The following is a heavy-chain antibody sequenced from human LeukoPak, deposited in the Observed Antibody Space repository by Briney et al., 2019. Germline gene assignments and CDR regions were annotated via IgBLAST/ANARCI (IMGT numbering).Heavy chain of an antibody. D-gene: IGHD5-18*01. V-gene: IGHV4-39*01. J-gene: IGHJ4*02. Sequence: SETLSLTCTVSGGSISSSSYYWGWIRQPPGKGLEWIGSIYYGGSTYYNPSLKSRVTISVDTSKNQFSLKLSSVTAADTAVYYCARGRGYGYGIDYWGQGTLVTVSS. CDR3: ARGRGYGYGIDY. CDR1: GGSISSSSYY. CDR2: IYYGGST.